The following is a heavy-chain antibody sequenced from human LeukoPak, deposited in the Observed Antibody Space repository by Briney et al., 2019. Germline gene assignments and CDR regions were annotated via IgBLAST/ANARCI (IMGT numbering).Heavy chain of an antibody. V-gene: IGHV1-18*01. D-gene: IGHD3-22*01. CDR3: ARHIYYYDSSGYYDDY. CDR2: ISAYNGNT. J-gene: IGHJ4*02. Sequence: ASVKVSCKASGYTFITYGISWVRQAPGQGLEWMGWISAYNGNTNYAQKLQGRVTMTTDTSTGTAYMELRSLRSDDTAVYYCARHIYYYDSSGYYDDYWGQGTLVTVSS. CDR1: GYTFITYG.